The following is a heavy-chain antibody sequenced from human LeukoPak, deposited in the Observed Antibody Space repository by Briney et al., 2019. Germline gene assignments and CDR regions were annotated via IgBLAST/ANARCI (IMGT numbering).Heavy chain of an antibody. CDR3: ASGIAYYQPSKKAFDF. V-gene: IGHV4-30-2*01. CDR1: GVSISNAGYL. CDR2: IYDSEGT. D-gene: IGHD2-2*01. Sequence: SETLSLTCTVSGVSISNAGYLWSWIRQPPGKGLECIGYIYDSEGTYYNPSLKSRVTVSVDRSKNQFSLKVYSVSAADTAMYYCASGIAYYQPSKKAFDFWGQGTMVIVSS. J-gene: IGHJ3*01.